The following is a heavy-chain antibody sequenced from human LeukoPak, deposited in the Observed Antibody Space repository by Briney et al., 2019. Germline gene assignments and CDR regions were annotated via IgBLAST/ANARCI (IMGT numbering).Heavy chain of an antibody. V-gene: IGHV1-69*13. D-gene: IGHD6-19*01. CDR2: IIPIFGTA. Sequence: ASVKVSCKASGGTFSSYAISWVRQAPGQGLEWMGGIIPIFGTANYAQKFQGRVTITVDESTSTAYMELSSPRSEDTAVYYCARGIAVAGTGYFDYWGQGTLVTVSS. CDR1: GGTFSSYA. CDR3: ARGIAVAGTGYFDY. J-gene: IGHJ4*02.